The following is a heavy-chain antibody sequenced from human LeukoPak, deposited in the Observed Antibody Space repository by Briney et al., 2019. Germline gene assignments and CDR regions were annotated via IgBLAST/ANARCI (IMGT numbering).Heavy chain of an antibody. D-gene: IGHD3-22*01. J-gene: IGHJ4*02. CDR3: ARVSDSSGHHPGD. V-gene: IGHV4-38-2*01. CDR2: IYHSGST. CDR1: GYSISSGYY. Sequence: SETLSLTCAVSGYSISSGYYWGWIRQPPGKGLEWIGSIYHSGSTYYNPSLKSRVTISVDTSKNQFSLKLSSVTAADTAVYYCARVSDSSGHHPGDWGKGTLVTVSS.